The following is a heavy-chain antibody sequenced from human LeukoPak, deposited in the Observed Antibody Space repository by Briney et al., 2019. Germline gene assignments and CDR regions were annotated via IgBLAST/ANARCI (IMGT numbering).Heavy chain of an antibody. D-gene: IGHD2-15*01. Sequence: GGSLRLSCTVSGFTVSSNSMSWVRQAPGKGLECVSIIYSGGSTYYADSVKGRSTISIDNSKNTVYLQINSLRADDTAVYYCARAHTDGATYFNYWGLGTLVTVSS. V-gene: IGHV3-53*01. CDR1: GFTVSSNS. CDR2: IYSGGST. J-gene: IGHJ4*02. CDR3: ARAHTDGATYFNY.